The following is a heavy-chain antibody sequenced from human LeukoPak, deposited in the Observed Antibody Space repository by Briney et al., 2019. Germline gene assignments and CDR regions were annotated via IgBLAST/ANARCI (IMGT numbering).Heavy chain of an antibody. Sequence: GASVKVSCKASGYTFTSYDINWVRQATGQGLEWMGWMNPNSSNTDYAQKFQGRVTMTRNTSISTAYMELSSLRSEDTAVYYCARGTYYYGSGSYLGDYWGQGTLVTVSS. D-gene: IGHD3-10*01. V-gene: IGHV1-8*01. CDR3: ARGTYYYGSGSYLGDY. CDR1: GYTFTSYD. CDR2: MNPNSSNT. J-gene: IGHJ4*02.